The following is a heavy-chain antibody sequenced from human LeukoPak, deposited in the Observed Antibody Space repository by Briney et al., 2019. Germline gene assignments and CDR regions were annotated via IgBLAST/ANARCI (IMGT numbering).Heavy chain of an antibody. V-gene: IGHV5-51*01. CDR3: ARLTRITMVRGVIISSLDFDY. D-gene: IGHD3-10*01. J-gene: IGHJ4*02. CDR1: GYSYSYYW. Sequence: GESLKISCKGLGYSYSYYWIGWVRQMPGKGLEWMGIIYLGDSDTRYSPSFQGQITISADKSITTAYLQWSSLKASDTAMYYCARLTRITMVRGVIISSLDFDYWGQGTLVTVSS. CDR2: IYLGDSDT.